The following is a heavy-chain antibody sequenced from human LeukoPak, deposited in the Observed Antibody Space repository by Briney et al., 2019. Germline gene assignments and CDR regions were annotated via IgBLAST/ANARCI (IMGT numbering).Heavy chain of an antibody. Sequence: GGSLRLSCAASGFTFSSYWMHWVRQAPGKGLVWVSRIHSDGSSTSYADSVRGRFTVSRDDAKSTLYLQMNSLRAEDTAVYYCARSGWPYYFDYWGQGTLVTVSS. J-gene: IGHJ4*02. CDR3: ARSGWPYYFDY. V-gene: IGHV3-74*01. CDR2: IHSDGSST. D-gene: IGHD3-22*01. CDR1: GFTFSSYW.